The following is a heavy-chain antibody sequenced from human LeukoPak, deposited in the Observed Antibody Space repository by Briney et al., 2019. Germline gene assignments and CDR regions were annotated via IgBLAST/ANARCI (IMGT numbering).Heavy chain of an antibody. CDR3: ARDGGPTRYSSSWYGAFDI. D-gene: IGHD6-13*01. J-gene: IGHJ3*02. V-gene: IGHV3-64*01. CDR1: GFTFSSYA. Sequence: PGGSLRLSCAASGFTFSSYAMHWVRQAPGKGLEYVSAISSNGGSTYYANPVKGRFTISRDNSKNTLYLQMGSLRAEDMAVYYCARDGGPTRYSSSWYGAFDIWGQGTMVTVSS. CDR2: ISSNGGST.